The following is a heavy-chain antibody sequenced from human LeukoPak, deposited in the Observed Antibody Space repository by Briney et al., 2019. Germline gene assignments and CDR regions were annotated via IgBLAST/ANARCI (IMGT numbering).Heavy chain of an antibody. CDR1: GGSISSYY. CDR3: ARDGGIAAAVGDAFDI. V-gene: IGHV4-4*07. Sequence: PSETLSLTCTVSGGSISSYYWSSSRQPAGKGLEWIGRIYTRGSTNYNPSLKSRVTMSVDTSKTTFYLKLSSVPAADTAVYYCARDGGIAAAVGDAFDIWGQGTMVTVSS. J-gene: IGHJ3*02. CDR2: IYTRGST. D-gene: IGHD6-13*01.